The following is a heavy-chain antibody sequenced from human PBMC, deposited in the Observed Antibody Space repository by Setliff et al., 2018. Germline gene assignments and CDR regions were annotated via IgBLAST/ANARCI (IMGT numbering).Heavy chain of an antibody. CDR3: ARLGSGYFDWLFNYYGMDV. J-gene: IGHJ6*02. CDR1: GGSISSSCYY. V-gene: IGHV4-39*01. Sequence: SETLSLTCTVSGGSISSSCYYWGWIRQPPGKGLEWIGSIYYSGSTYYNPSLKSRVTISVDTSKNQFSLKLSSVTAADTAVYYCARLGSGYFDWLFNYYGMDVWGQGTTVTVSS. D-gene: IGHD3-9*01. CDR2: IYYSGST.